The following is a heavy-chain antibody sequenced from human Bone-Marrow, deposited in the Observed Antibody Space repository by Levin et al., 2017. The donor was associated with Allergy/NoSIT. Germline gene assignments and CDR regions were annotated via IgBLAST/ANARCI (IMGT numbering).Heavy chain of an antibody. V-gene: IGHV1-69*13. Sequence: SVKVSCKASGGTFSSYAISWVRQAPGQGLEWMGGIIPIFGTANYAQKFQGRVTITADESTSTAYMELSSLRSEDTAVYYCARGPLEGLKLVLSVGWFDPWGQGTLVTVSS. CDR2: IIPIFGTA. J-gene: IGHJ5*02. CDR1: GGTFSSYA. D-gene: IGHD6-6*01. CDR3: ARGPLEGLKLVLSVGWFDP.